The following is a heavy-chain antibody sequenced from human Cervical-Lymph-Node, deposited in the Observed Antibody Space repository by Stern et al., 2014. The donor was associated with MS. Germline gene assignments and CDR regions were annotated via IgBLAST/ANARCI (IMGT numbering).Heavy chain of an antibody. CDR1: GFNFDGYV. Sequence: EVHLVESGGVVVQPGGSLRLSCAATGFNFDGYVMHWVRQAPGKGLEWVSVISWDATTEYYADSVKGRFTISRDSRTDFLYLEMTGLRPEDTGLYYCAKGRSRYGCMDAWGQGTTVIVSS. CDR3: AKGRSRYGCMDA. J-gene: IGHJ6*02. CDR2: ISWDATTE. V-gene: IGHV3-43*01. D-gene: IGHD3-9*01.